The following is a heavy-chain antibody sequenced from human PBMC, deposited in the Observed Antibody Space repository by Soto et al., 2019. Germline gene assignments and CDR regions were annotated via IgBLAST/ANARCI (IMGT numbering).Heavy chain of an antibody. D-gene: IGHD6-13*01. CDR2: INRDGTIT. Sequence: GGSLRLSCAASGFTFRDYWMHWVRQAPGKGLVWVSRINRDGTITNYADSVKGRFTTSRDNAKNTVYLQMNSLRAEDTAIYYCATDYHDAAADRWGQGTLVTVSS. J-gene: IGHJ5*02. V-gene: IGHV3-74*01. CDR1: GFTFRDYW. CDR3: ATDYHDAAADR.